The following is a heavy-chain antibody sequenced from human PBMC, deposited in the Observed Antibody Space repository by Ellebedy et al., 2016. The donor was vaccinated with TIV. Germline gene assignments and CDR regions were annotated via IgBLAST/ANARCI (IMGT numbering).Heavy chain of an antibody. CDR3: ARGGGSNGMDV. CDR1: GGTFNNFG. D-gene: IGHD3-16*01. J-gene: IGHJ6*02. V-gene: IGHV1-69*13. Sequence: SVKVSCKASGGTFNNFGINWVRQAPGQGLEWMGRFIPIFGTADYAQKFQGRVTMTADGSTNTAYMELSSLRSEETATYYCARGGGSNGMDVWGQGTTVTVSS. CDR2: FIPIFGTA.